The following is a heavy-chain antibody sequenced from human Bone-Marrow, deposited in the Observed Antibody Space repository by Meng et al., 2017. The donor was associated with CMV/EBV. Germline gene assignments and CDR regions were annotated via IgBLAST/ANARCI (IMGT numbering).Heavy chain of an antibody. CDR3: ARRVVGFSAFDI. Sequence: LRLSCTVSGGSFNSGDHYWSWIRQPPGKGLEWIGYIYYIGNTYYNPSLKSRVTISVDTSKNQFSLKLNSVTAADTAVYYCARRVVGFSAFDIWGQGTMVTVSS. J-gene: IGHJ3*02. V-gene: IGHV4-30-4*08. CDR1: GGSFNSGDHY. CDR2: IYYIGNT. D-gene: IGHD1-26*01.